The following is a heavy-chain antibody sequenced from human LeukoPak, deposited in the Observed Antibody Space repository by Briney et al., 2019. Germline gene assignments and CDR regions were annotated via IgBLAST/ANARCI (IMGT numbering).Heavy chain of an antibody. CDR3: ARDAGSLWFGQWEYWFFDL. D-gene: IGHD3-10*01. CDR1: GFTFSNAW. J-gene: IGHJ2*01. V-gene: IGHV4-4*07. CDR2: IYTSGTS. Sequence: GSLRLSCAASGFTFSNAWMSWIRQPAGKGLEWIGRIYTSGTSNYNPSLKSRVTMSVDTSKNQFSLKLSSVTAADTAIYYCARDAGSLWFGQWEYWFFDLWGRGTLVTVSS.